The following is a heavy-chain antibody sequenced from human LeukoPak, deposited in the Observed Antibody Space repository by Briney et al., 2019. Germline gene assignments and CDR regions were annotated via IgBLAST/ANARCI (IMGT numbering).Heavy chain of an antibody. J-gene: IGHJ3*02. V-gene: IGHV3-11*06. D-gene: IGHD1-26*01. Sequence: PGGSLRLSCAASGFTFSDYYMSWIRQAPGKGLEWVSYISSSSSYTNYADSVKGRFTISRDNAKNSLYLQVNSLRAEDTAVYYCARQVGVDDAFDIWGQGTMVTISS. CDR3: ARQVGVDDAFDI. CDR2: ISSSSSYT. CDR1: GFTFSDYY.